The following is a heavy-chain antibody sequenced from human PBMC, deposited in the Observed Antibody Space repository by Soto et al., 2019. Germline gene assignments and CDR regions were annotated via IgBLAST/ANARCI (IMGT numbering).Heavy chain of an antibody. Sequence: QVQLVESGGGVVQPGRSLRLSCAASGFTFSSYGMHWVRQAPGKGLEWVAVIWYDGSNKYYADSVKGRFTISRDNSKNTLYLQMNSLRAEDRAVYYCASDRVEQGYYFAYWGQGTLVTVSS. V-gene: IGHV3-33*01. D-gene: IGHD1-1*01. CDR1: GFTFSSYG. J-gene: IGHJ4*02. CDR2: IWYDGSNK. CDR3: ASDRVEQGYYFAY.